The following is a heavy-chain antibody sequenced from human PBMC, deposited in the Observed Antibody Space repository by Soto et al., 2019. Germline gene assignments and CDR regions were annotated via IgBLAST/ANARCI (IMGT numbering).Heavy chain of an antibody. V-gene: IGHV1-24*01. Sequence: ASVKVSCKVSGYTLTELSMHWVRQAPGKGLEWMGGFDPEDGETIYAQKFQGRVTMTEDTSTDTAYMELSNLRSEDTAVYYCATAGTTVTWYDYWGQGTLVTVSS. CDR1: GYTLTELS. D-gene: IGHD4-17*01. J-gene: IGHJ4*02. CDR3: ATAGTTVTWYDY. CDR2: FDPEDGET.